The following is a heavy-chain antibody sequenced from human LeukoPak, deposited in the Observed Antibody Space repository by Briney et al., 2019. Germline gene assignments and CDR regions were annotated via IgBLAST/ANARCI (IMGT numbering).Heavy chain of an antibody. CDR2: IRYDGGNK. Sequence: PGGSLRLSCAASGFTFSSYGMHWVRQAPGEGLEWVAFIRYDGGNKYYADSVKGRFTISRDNSKNTLYLQINRLRAEDTAMYYCARDLSTIFGVVSPGGDYWGQGTLVTVSS. J-gene: IGHJ4*02. CDR3: ARDLSTIFGVVSPGGDY. CDR1: GFTFSSYG. D-gene: IGHD3-3*01. V-gene: IGHV3-30*02.